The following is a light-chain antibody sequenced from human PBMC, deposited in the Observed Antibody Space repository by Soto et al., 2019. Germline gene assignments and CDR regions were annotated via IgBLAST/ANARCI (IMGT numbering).Light chain of an antibody. J-gene: IGKJ4*01. Sequence: EIVMTQSPTILSVSPGERATLSCRASQSVSSNLAWYQQKPGQAPRLLIYDASNRATGIPARFSGSGSGTDFTLTISSLEPEDFAVYYCQQRSNWPTFGGGTKVEIK. V-gene: IGKV3-11*01. CDR3: QQRSNWPT. CDR2: DAS. CDR1: QSVSSN.